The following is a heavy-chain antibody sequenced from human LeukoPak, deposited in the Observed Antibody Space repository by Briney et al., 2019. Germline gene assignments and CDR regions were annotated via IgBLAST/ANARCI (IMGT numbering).Heavy chain of an antibody. Sequence: SETLFLTCTVSGGSISSYYWSWIRQPPGKGLEWIGYVYYSGSTNYNPSLKSRVTISVDTSKNQFSLKLSSVTAADTAVYYCARSELLWFGGVNSGFDYWGQGSLVTVSS. CDR1: GGSISSYY. V-gene: IGHV4-59*01. J-gene: IGHJ4*02. CDR2: VYYSGST. D-gene: IGHD3-10*01. CDR3: ARSELLWFGGVNSGFDY.